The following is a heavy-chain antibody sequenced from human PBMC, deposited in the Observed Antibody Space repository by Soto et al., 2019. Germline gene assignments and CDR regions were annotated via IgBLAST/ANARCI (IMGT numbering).Heavy chain of an antibody. CDR1: GGSINSGF. CDR2: ISYIGSA. D-gene: IGHD3-10*01. V-gene: IGHV4-59*01. Sequence: SETLSLTCTVSGGSINSGFWSWIRQPPGKGLEWIGFISYIGSASYNPSLQSRVTISVDTSKNQFSLKLRSVIAADTAVYYCARDGDSSRWFGGTTWFDPWGQGTLVTVSS. CDR3: ARDGDSSRWFGGTTWFDP. J-gene: IGHJ5*02.